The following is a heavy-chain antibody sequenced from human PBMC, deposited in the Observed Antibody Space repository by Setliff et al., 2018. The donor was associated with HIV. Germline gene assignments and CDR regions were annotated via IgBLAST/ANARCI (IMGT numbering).Heavy chain of an antibody. Sequence: SCAASGYTLTSYAMHWVRQAPGQRLEWVGWINTGNGDTKYSQDFQGRVTISRDTSASTAHMELSSLRSEDMAVYYCARPQAVAGIIPYFDYWGQGTLVTVSS. CDR2: INTGNGDT. J-gene: IGHJ4*02. D-gene: IGHD6-19*01. CDR1: GYTLTSYA. CDR3: ARPQAVAGIIPYFDY. V-gene: IGHV1-3*03.